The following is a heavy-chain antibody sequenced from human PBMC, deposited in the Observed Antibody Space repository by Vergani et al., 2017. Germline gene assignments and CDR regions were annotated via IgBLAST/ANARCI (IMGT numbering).Heavy chain of an antibody. D-gene: IGHD2-2*02. CDR3: ALCSSNSCYTSAFDT. Sequence: EVQLVESGGGLVKPGGSLRLSCAASGFTFSSYSMNWVRQAPGKGLEWVSSISSSSSYIYYAESVKGRFTISRDNAKNSLYLQMNSLRAEDTAVYYCALCSSNSCYTSAFDTWGQGTMVTVSS. V-gene: IGHV3-21*01. CDR2: ISSSSSYI. CDR1: GFTFSSYS. J-gene: IGHJ3*02.